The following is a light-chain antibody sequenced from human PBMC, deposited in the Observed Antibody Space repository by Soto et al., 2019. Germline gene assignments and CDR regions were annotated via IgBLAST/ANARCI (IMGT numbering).Light chain of an antibody. CDR3: SSFTSSTTYV. V-gene: IGLV2-14*01. Sequence: QSALTQSASVSGSPGQSITISCTGTSSDVGNYNYVSWYQQHPGEVPKLIIFNVNNRPSGVSNRFSSSKSGNTASLTISGLQAEDEADYYCSSFTSSTTYVFGTGTKLTVL. CDR1: SSDVGNYNY. CDR2: NVN. J-gene: IGLJ1*01.